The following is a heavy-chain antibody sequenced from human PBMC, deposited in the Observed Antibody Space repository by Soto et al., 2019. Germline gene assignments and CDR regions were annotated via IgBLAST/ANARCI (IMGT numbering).Heavy chain of an antibody. V-gene: IGHV3-11*05. Sequence: QVQLVESGGGLVKPGGSLRLSCAASGFTFSDYYMIWIRQAPGKGLEWVSYISSSSSYTNYADSVKGRFTISRDNAKNSLYLQMNSLRAEDTAVYYCARAWEQLPPNYYYYGMDVWGQGTTVTVSS. CDR3: ARAWEQLPPNYYYYGMDV. D-gene: IGHD6-13*01. J-gene: IGHJ6*02. CDR2: ISSSSSYT. CDR1: GFTFSDYY.